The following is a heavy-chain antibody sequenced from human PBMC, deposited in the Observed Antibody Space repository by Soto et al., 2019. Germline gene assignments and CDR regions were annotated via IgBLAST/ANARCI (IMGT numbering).Heavy chain of an antibody. V-gene: IGHV1-3*01. CDR2: INAGNGNT. D-gene: IGHD2-2*01. CDR1: GYTFTSYA. Sequence: ASVKVSCKASGYTFTSYAIHWVRQAPVQRLEWMGWINAGNGNTKYSQKFQGRVTITRDTYASTAYMELSSLRSEDTAVYYCARGVYCSSTSCLGVDFDYWGQGTLVTVSS. CDR3: ARGVYCSSTSCLGVDFDY. J-gene: IGHJ4*02.